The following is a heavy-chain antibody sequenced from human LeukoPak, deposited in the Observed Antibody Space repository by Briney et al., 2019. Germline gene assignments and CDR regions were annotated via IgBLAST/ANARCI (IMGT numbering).Heavy chain of an antibody. Sequence: NPRGSLTLSCAAAGFTSNYAWMNCVRQALGNGREWVGRIKNNGVRGTTDYAAPVKGRFTITRDDSKNTLYLQMNSLKIEDTAVYDCIEATQLIVATNWFDPWGQGTPVIVSS. CDR2: IKNNGVRGTT. J-gene: IGHJ5*02. V-gene: IGHV3-15*01. CDR1: GFTSNYAW. CDR3: IEATQLIVATNWFDP. D-gene: IGHD5-12*01.